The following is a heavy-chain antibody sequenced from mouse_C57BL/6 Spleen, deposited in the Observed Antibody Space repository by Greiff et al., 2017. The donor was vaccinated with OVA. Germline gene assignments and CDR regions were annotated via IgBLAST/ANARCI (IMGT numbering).Heavy chain of an antibody. CDR2: INPNNGGT. Sequence: VQLKQSGPELVKPGASVKMSCKASGYTFTDYNMHWVKQSHGKSLEWIGYINPNNGGTSYNQKFKGKATLTVNKSSSTAYMELRSLTSEDSAVYYCAREGLIITTVVPYAMDYWGQGTSVTVSS. CDR1: GYTFTDYN. V-gene: IGHV1-22*01. J-gene: IGHJ4*01. D-gene: IGHD1-1*01. CDR3: AREGLIITTVVPYAMDY.